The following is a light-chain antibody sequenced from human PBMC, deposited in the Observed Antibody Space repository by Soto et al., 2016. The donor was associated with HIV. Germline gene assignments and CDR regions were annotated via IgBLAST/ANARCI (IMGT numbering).Light chain of an antibody. CDR2: AAS. V-gene: IGKV1-39*01. CDR3: QQSYCTSWT. CDR1: QSISSY. J-gene: IGKJ1*01. Sequence: DIQMTQSPSSLSASVGDRVTITCRASQSISSYLNWYQQKPGKAPKLLIYAASSLQSGVPSRFSGSGSGTDFTLTIGSLQPEDFATYYCQQSYCTSWTFGRRTKVE.